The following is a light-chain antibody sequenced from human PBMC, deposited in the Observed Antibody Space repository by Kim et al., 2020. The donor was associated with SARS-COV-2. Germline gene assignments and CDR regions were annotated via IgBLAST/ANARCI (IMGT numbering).Light chain of an antibody. V-gene: IGKV3-20*01. J-gene: IGKJ4*01. CDR2: DAS. CDR3: QQYAASPFT. CDR1: QSVSGSH. Sequence: EIVLTQTPGTLSLSPGERATLSCRASQSVSGSHLAWYQQKPGQTPRILIYDASSRVTGISDRFSGSGSGTDFTLTSSRLQPEDFAVYYCQQYAASPFTFGGGTKVDIK.